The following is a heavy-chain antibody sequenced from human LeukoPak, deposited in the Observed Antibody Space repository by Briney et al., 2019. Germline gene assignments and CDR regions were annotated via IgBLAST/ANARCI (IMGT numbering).Heavy chain of an antibody. CDR3: ARGPSPYAVAGIFDY. D-gene: IGHD6-19*01. V-gene: IGHV1-69*05. Sequence: ASVKVSCKASGGTFSSYAISWVRQAPGQGLEWMGRIIPIFGTANYAQKFQGRVTITTDESTSTAYMELSSLRSEDTAVYYCARGPSPYAVAGIFDYWGQGTLVTVSS. CDR1: GGTFSSYA. CDR2: IIPIFGTA. J-gene: IGHJ4*02.